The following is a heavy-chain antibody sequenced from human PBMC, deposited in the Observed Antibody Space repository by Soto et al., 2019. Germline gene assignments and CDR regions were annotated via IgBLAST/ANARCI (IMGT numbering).Heavy chain of an antibody. CDR3: AKVELRRYYYDSSGPGLGY. CDR2: ISGSGGST. CDR1: GFTFSSYA. D-gene: IGHD3-22*01. J-gene: IGHJ4*02. Sequence: GGSLRLSCAASGFTFSSYAMSWVRQAPGKGLEWASAISGSGGSTYYADSVKGRFTISRDNSKNTLYLQMNSLRAEDTAVYYCAKVELRRYYYDSSGPGLGYWGQGTLVTVSS. V-gene: IGHV3-23*01.